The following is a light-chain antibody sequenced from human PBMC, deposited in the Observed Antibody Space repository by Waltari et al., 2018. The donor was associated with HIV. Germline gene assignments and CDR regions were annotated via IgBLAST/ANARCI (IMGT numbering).Light chain of an antibody. CDR3: QQYDLYPLT. Sequence: DIQMTQSPSSLSASVGDRITITCRASQDIKNYLVWFQQKPGKAPKSLIYAASNLRSGVTSRFSGSGSGTDFTLTISSLQPEDFATYYCQQYDLYPLTFGGGTVVEV. J-gene: IGKJ4*01. V-gene: IGKV1-16*01. CDR1: QDIKNY. CDR2: AAS.